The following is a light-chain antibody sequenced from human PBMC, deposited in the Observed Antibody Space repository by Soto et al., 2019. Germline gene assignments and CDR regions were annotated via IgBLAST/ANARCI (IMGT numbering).Light chain of an antibody. CDR2: DAS. CDR1: QSVSNY. Sequence: EVVLTQSPATLSLSPGERATLSCRASQSVSNYLAWYQQKPGQAPRLLIYDASSSGNAIPDRFSGSGSGTDFTLTISSLEPEDFAVYYCPQRSSWPPITFGQGTRLEI. V-gene: IGKV3-11*01. CDR3: PQRSSWPPIT. J-gene: IGKJ5*01.